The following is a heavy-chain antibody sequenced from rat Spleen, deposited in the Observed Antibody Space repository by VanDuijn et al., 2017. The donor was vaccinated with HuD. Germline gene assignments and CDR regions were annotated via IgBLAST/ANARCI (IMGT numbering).Heavy chain of an antibody. CDR2: INSASST. J-gene: IGHJ2*01. CDR3: AREREYYYRGLDY. V-gene: IGHV3-3*01. Sequence: EVQLQESGPGLVKPSQSLSLTCSVTGYSITSSYRWNWIRKFPGNKLEWMGYINSASSTNDHPSLKSRISITRETSKNQFFLQVNSVTTEDTATYYCAREREYYYRGLDYWGQGVMVTVSS. CDR1: GYSITSSYR. D-gene: IGHD1-2*01.